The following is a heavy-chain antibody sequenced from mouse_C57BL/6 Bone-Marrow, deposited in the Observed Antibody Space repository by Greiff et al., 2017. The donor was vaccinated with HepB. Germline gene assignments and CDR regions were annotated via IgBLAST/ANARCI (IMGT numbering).Heavy chain of an antibody. CDR1: GYTFTSYW. CDR3: TRRFGSSPYYFDY. D-gene: IGHD1-1*01. V-gene: IGHV1-5*01. CDR2: IYPGNSDT. J-gene: IGHJ2*01. Sequence: EVHLVESGTVLARPGASVKMSCKTSGYTFTSYWMHWVKQRPGQGLEWIGAIYPGNSDTSYNQKFKGKAKLTAVTSASTAYMELSSLTNEDSAVYYCTRRFGSSPYYFDYWGQGTTLTVSS.